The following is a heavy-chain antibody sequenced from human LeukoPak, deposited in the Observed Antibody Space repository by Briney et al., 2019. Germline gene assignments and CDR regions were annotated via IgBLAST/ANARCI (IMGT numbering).Heavy chain of an antibody. Sequence: GGSLRLSCEASGFTFGNYAMNWVRQAPGKGLEWVSTISGTGSSTYYADSVKGRFTISRDNSKNTLYLQMNSLRAEDTAAYYCAKDLVRGVTTYYYYGMDVWGQGTTVTVSS. CDR2: ISGTGSST. CDR3: AKDLVRGVTTYYYYGMDV. D-gene: IGHD3-10*01. V-gene: IGHV3-23*01. CDR1: GFTFGNYA. J-gene: IGHJ6*02.